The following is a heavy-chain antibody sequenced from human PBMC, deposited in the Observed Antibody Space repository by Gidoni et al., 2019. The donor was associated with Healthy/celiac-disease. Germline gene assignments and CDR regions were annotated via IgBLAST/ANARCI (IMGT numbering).Heavy chain of an antibody. Sequence: EVQLLESGGGLVQPGGSLRLSCAASGFTFSSYAMSWVRQAPGKGLEWVSAIRGSGGSTYYADSVKGRFTISRDNSKNTLYLQMNSLRAEDTAVYYCATPSYYDILTGYLTNFDYWGQGTLVTVSS. CDR3: ATPSYYDILTGYLTNFDY. CDR2: IRGSGGST. D-gene: IGHD3-9*01. V-gene: IGHV3-23*01. J-gene: IGHJ4*02. CDR1: GFTFSSYA.